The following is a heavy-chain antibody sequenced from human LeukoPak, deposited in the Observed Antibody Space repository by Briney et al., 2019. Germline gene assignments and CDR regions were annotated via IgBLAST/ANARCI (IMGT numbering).Heavy chain of an antibody. Sequence: SETLSLTCTVSGGSVSSGTYYWNWIRQPAEKGLEWIGRIYTSGRTNYNPSLKSRVTISVDTSKNQFSLKLTSVTAADTAVYYCASQTLTDDAFDIWGQGTMVTISS. D-gene: IGHD1-20*01. CDR3: ASQTLTDDAFDI. CDR1: GGSVSSGTYY. CDR2: IYTSGRT. V-gene: IGHV4-61*02. J-gene: IGHJ3*02.